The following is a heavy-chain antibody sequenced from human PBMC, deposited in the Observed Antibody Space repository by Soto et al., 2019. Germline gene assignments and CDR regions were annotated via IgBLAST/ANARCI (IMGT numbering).Heavy chain of an antibody. CDR2: ISYDGSNK. CDR1: GFTFSSYG. Sequence: QVQLVESGGGVVQPGRSLRLSCAASGFTFSSYGMHWVRQAPGKGLEWVAVISYDGSNKYYADSVKGRFTISRDNSKNTLYLQMNRLRAEDTAVYYCAKDRGYCSGGSCYSDYYYMDVWGKGTTVTVSS. D-gene: IGHD2-15*01. CDR3: AKDRGYCSGGSCYSDYYYMDV. V-gene: IGHV3-30*18. J-gene: IGHJ6*03.